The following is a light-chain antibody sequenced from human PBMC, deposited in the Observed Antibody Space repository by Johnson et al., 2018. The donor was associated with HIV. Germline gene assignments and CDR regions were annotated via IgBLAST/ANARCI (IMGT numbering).Light chain of an antibody. J-gene: IGLJ1*01. CDR1: SSNIGNNY. CDR3: GTWETGLSAYV. Sequence: QSVLTQPPSVSAAPGQKVTISCSGSSSNIGNNYVSWYQQVPGAAPKLLIYDNNKRPSGIPDRFSGSKSDTSATLAITGLQTGDEAEYYCGTWETGLSAYVFGTRTKVTVL. V-gene: IGLV1-51*01. CDR2: DNN.